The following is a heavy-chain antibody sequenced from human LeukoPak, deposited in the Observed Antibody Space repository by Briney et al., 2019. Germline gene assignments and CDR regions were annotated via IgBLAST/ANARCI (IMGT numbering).Heavy chain of an antibody. Sequence: SQTLSLTCTVSGGSFSSGDYYWSWIRQPPGTGLEWIGYIYYSGSTYYNPSLKSRVTISVDTSKNQFSLKLSSVTAADTAVYHCARGGGYCSSTSCFYFDYWGQGTLVTVSS. CDR1: GGSFSSGDYY. CDR2: IYYSGST. CDR3: ARGGGYCSSTSCFYFDY. V-gene: IGHV4-30-4*01. J-gene: IGHJ4*02. D-gene: IGHD2-2*01.